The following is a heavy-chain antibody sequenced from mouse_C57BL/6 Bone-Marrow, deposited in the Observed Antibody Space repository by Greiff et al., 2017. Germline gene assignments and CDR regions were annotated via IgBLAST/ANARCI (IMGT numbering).Heavy chain of an antibody. Sequence: VQLQESGPGLVQPSQSLSITCTVSGFSLTSYGVHWVRQSPGKGLEWLGVIWSGGSTDYNAAFISRLSISKDNSKSQVFFKMNILQADDTAIYSCARPTAMDYWGQGTSVTVSS. CDR2: IWSGGST. J-gene: IGHJ4*01. CDR1: GFSLTSYG. CDR3: ARPTAMDY. V-gene: IGHV2-2*01.